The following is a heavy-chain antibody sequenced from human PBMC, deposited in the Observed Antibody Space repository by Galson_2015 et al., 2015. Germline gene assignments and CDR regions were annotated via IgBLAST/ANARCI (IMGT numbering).Heavy chain of an antibody. CDR3: ARDSGTNFDY. V-gene: IGHV4-61*02. J-gene: IGHJ4*02. Sequence: TLSLTCTVSGGSISSGSYYWSWIRQPAGKGLEWIGRIYTSGSTNYNPSLKSRVTISVDTSKNQFSLKLSSVTAADTAVYYCARDSGTNFDYWGQGTLVTVSS. CDR2: IYTSGST. D-gene: IGHD1-26*01. CDR1: GGSISSGSYY.